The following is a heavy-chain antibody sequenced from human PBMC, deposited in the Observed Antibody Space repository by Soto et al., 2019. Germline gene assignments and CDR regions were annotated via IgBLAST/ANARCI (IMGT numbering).Heavy chain of an antibody. CDR1: GGSISSYY. CDR2: IYYSGST. J-gene: IGHJ4*02. Sequence: SETLSLTCTVSGGSISSYYWSWIRQPPGKGLEWIGYIYYSGSTNYNPSLKSRVTISVDTSKNQFSLKLNSVTAADTAVYYCASGCYGSGSCYPSFDSWGQGTLVTVSS. CDR3: ASGCYGSGSCYPSFDS. D-gene: IGHD3-10*01. V-gene: IGHV4-59*12.